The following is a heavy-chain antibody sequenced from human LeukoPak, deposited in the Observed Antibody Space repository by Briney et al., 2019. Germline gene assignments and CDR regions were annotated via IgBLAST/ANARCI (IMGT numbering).Heavy chain of an antibody. D-gene: IGHD3-10*01. V-gene: IGHV3-23*01. J-gene: IGHJ4*02. CDR1: GFTFSSYA. Sequence: GGSLRLSCAASGFTFSSYAMSWVRQAPGKGLEWVSAISGSGGSTYYADSVKGRFTISRDNAKNSLYLQMNSLRAEDTAVYYCARDPPGGPPNYWGQGTLVTVSS. CDR3: ARDPPGGPPNY. CDR2: ISGSGGST.